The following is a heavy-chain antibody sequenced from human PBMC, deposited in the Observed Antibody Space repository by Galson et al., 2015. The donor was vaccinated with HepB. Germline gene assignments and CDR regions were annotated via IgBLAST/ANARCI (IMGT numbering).Heavy chain of an antibody. V-gene: IGHV3-30*18. Sequence: SLRLSCAASGFTFSSYGMHWVRQAPGKGLEWVAVISYDGSNKYYADSVKGRFTISRDNSKNTLYLQMNSLRAEDTAVYYCAKLGVGLVVAAEIDYWGQGTLVTVSS. CDR2: ISYDGSNK. D-gene: IGHD2-15*01. CDR3: AKLGVGLVVAAEIDY. J-gene: IGHJ4*02. CDR1: GFTFSSYG.